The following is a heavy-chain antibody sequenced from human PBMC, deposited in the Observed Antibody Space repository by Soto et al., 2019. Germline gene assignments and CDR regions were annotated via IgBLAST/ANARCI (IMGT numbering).Heavy chain of an antibody. CDR1: GGSISSGGYY. CDR2: IYYSGST. J-gene: IGHJ4*02. D-gene: IGHD3-10*01. Sequence: SETLSLTCTVSGGSISSGGYYWSWIRQHPGKGLEWIGYIYYSGSTYYNPSLKSRVTISVDTSKNQFSLKLSSVTAADTAVYYCARGGAVRGVIMGTFGYWGQGTLVTVS. V-gene: IGHV4-31*03. CDR3: ARGGAVRGVIMGTFGY.